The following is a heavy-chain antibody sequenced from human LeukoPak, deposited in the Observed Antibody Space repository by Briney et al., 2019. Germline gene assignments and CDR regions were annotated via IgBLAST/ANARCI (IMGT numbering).Heavy chain of an antibody. V-gene: IGHV3-7*01. J-gene: IGHJ5*02. D-gene: IGHD2-2*01. CDR2: IKRDESKG. CDR3: AREASLYCSGNDCYWAFDR. Sequence: PGGSLRLSCEASGFTISNYWMSWVRQAPGKGREWVANIKRDESKGFYVDSVKGRFPISRDNAKKSLFLQINSLRAEDKAVYYCAREASLYCSGNDCYWAFDRWGQGTLVTVSS. CDR1: GFTISNYW.